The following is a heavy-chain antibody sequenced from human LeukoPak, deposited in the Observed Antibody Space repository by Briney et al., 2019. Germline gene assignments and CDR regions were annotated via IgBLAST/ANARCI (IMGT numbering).Heavy chain of an antibody. V-gene: IGHV4-59*01. CDR1: GGSIGSYY. J-gene: IGHJ4*02. D-gene: IGHD3-9*01. Sequence: SETLSLTCTVSGGSIGSYYWSWIRQPPGKGLEWIGYIYYSGSTKYNPSLTSRVTISVDTSKNQFSLKLTSVTAADTAVYYCARYNILTASDYWGQGTLVTVSS. CDR3: ARYNILTASDY. CDR2: IYYSGST.